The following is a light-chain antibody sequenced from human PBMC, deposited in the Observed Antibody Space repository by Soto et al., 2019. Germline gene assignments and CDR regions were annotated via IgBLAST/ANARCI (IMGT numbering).Light chain of an antibody. Sequence: QSVLTQPASVSGSPGQSITISCTGTSSDVGSYNYVSWYQQHPGKAPKLMIYDVSNRPSGVSNRLSGSKSGNTASLTISGLQAEDEADYYCRSYTSSSTLVLFGGGTKLTVL. CDR3: RSYTSSSTLVL. J-gene: IGLJ2*01. V-gene: IGLV2-14*03. CDR1: SSDVGSYNY. CDR2: DVS.